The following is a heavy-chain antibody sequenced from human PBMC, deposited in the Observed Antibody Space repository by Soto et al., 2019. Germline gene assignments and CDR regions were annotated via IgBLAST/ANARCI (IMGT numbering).Heavy chain of an antibody. Sequence: EVQLVESGGGLIQPGGSLRLSCAASGFTVSSNYMSWVRQAPGKGLEWGSVIYSGGSTYYADSVKGRFTISRDNSKNTLYLQMNSLRAEDTAVYYCARSKSSSSIIFQHWGQGTLVTVSS. CDR3: ARSKSSSSIIFQH. CDR2: IYSGGST. V-gene: IGHV3-53*01. D-gene: IGHD6-6*01. CDR1: GFTVSSNY. J-gene: IGHJ1*01.